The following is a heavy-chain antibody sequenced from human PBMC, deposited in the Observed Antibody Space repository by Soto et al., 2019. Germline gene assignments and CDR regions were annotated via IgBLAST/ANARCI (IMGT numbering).Heavy chain of an antibody. CDR3: ARATGTLRSRNCDY. J-gene: IGHJ4*02. CDR1: GGSISTVGHY. Sequence: SETLSLTCSVSGGSISTVGHYWTWIRQPPGKGLEWIGSIYHTGSTYYSKSLRSRLTMSVGTSKSQFSLRLSSVTAADTAVYYCARATGTLRSRNCDYWGQGSLVTVSS. V-gene: IGHV4-31*03. D-gene: IGHD1-1*01. CDR2: IYHTGST.